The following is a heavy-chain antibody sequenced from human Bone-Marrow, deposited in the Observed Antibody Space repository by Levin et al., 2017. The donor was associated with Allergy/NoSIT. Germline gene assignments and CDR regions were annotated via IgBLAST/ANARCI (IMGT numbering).Heavy chain of an antibody. CDR2: ISGTGGST. CDR1: GFIFNNYA. V-gene: IGHV3-23*01. Sequence: RGESLKISCAASGFIFNNYAMSWVRQAPGRGLEWVSAISGTGGSTYYADSVKGRFTISRDNSKNTLYLQMNSLRAEDTAVYYCAKGYSSNYYGIFDYWGQGTLVTVSS. J-gene: IGHJ4*02. CDR3: AKGYSSNYYGIFDY. D-gene: IGHD6-13*01.